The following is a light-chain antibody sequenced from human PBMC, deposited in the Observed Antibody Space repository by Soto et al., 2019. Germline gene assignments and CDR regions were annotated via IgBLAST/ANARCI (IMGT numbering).Light chain of an antibody. J-gene: IGLJ3*02. CDR2: NNN. V-gene: IGLV1-44*01. CDR1: SPNIGSNT. CDR3: ATWDDSLNVWV. Sequence: QSVLIQPPSASGTPGQRVTISCSGSSPNIGSNTVNWYQQLPGTAPKLLIYNNNLRPSGVPDRFSGSKSGTSASLAVSGLQSEDEADFYCATWDDSLNVWVFGGGTKLTVL.